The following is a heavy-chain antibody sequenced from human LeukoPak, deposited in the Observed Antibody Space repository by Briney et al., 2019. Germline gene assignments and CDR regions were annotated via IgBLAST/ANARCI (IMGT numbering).Heavy chain of an antibody. CDR1: GFTFSSYT. CDR2: IYYSGST. CDR3: ARGYCTNAVCSLGPTQA. J-gene: IGHJ4*02. D-gene: IGHD2-8*01. V-gene: IGHV4-39*07. Sequence: GSLRLSCAASGFTFSSYTMKWVRQPPGKGLEWIGSIYYSGSTYYNPSLKSRVTISVDTSKNQFSLKLSSVTAADTAVYYCARGYCTNAVCSLGPTQAWGQGTLVTVSS.